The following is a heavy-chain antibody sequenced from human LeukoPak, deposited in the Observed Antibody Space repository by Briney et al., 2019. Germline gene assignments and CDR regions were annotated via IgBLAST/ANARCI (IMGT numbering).Heavy chain of an antibody. D-gene: IGHD5-24*01. J-gene: IGHJ4*02. CDR2: IYYSGST. CDR1: GGSISSSSYY. V-gene: IGHV4-39*01. CDR3: ANQPRGRWLQGEYYFDY. Sequence: SETLSLTCTVSGGSISSSSYYWGWIRQPPGKGLEWIGSIYYSGSTYYNPSLKSRVTISVDTSKNQFSLKLSSVTAADTAVYYCANQPRGRWLQGEYYFDYWGQGTLVTVSS.